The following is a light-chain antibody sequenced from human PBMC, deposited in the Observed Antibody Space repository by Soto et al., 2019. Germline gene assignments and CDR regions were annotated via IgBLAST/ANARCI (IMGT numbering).Light chain of an antibody. V-gene: IGLV2-8*01. CDR2: EVS. CDR3: SAYAGSNNLGV. CDR1: SSDVGGYNY. Sequence: QSALTQPPSASGSPGQSVTISCTGTSSDVGGYNYVSWYQQHPVKAPKLMIYEVSKRPSGVPDRFSGSKSGNTASLTVSGLQAEDEADYYCSAYAGSNNLGVFGTGTQLTVL. J-gene: IGLJ1*01.